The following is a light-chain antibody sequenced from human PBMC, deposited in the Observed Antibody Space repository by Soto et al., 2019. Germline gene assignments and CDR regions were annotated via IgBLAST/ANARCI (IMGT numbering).Light chain of an antibody. V-gene: IGKV2-28*01. CDR2: LCS. CDR1: QSILHSNRYNY. Sequence: DILLTQSQLSLPVTPGEPASISCRSSQSILHSNRYNYLEWYLQKPGQSPQLLNYLCSNRASGVPDMFSGSGSGTDFTLKISIVEAEDIGVYYSVQPLQSWTFGQGSKVDI. CDR3: VQPLQSWT. J-gene: IGKJ1*01.